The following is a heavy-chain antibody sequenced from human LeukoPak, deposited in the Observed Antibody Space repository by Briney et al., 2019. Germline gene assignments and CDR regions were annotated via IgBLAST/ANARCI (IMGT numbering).Heavy chain of an antibody. CDR1: GFTFSSYS. V-gene: IGHV3-21*01. D-gene: IGHD2-21*01. CDR2: ISSSSSYI. J-gene: IGHJ3*02. CDR3: ARDSGDPWLAAGDSAFDI. Sequence: PGGSLRLSCAASGFTFSSYSMNWVRQAPGKGLEWVSSISSSSSYIYYADSVKGRFTISRDNAKNSLYLQMNSLRAEDTAVYYCARDSGDPWLAAGDSAFDIWGQGTMVTVSS.